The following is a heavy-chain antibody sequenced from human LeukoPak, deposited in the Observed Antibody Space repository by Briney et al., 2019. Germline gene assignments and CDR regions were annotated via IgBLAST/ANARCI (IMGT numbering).Heavy chain of an antibody. CDR3: AIPDILTGYYKAGAFDI. CDR1: GGSISSSSYY. CDR2: IYYSGST. D-gene: IGHD3-9*01. Sequence: SETLSLTCTVSGGSISSSSYYWGWIRQPPGKGLEWIGSIYYSGSTYYSPSLKSRVTISVDTSKNQFSLKLSSVTAADTAVYYCAIPDILTGYYKAGAFDIWGQGTMVTVSS. V-gene: IGHV4-39*01. J-gene: IGHJ3*02.